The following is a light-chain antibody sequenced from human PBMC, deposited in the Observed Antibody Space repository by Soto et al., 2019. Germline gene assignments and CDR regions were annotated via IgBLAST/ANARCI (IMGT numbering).Light chain of an antibody. CDR2: AAS. Sequence: IQMTQSPSSLSASVGDRVTITCRARQGISNYIAWYQQKPGKAPKLLISAASTLQSGVPSRFSGSGSGTDLTLTISSLHPEDVATYSRQKYNSVPLFGPGTKVDIK. CDR3: QKYNSVPL. V-gene: IGKV1-27*01. J-gene: IGKJ3*01. CDR1: QGISNY.